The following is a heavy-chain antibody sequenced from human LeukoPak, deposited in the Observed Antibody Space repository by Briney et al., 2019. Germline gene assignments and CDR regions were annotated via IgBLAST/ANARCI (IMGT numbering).Heavy chain of an antibody. D-gene: IGHD2-2*02. Sequence: LETLSLTCTVSGGSISSYYWSWIRQPPGKGLEWIGYIYYSGSTNYNPSLKSRVTISVDTSKNQFSLKLSSVTAADTAVYYCARADCSSTSCYRSYYYYMDVWGKGTTVTVSS. V-gene: IGHV4-59*01. J-gene: IGHJ6*03. CDR2: IYYSGST. CDR3: ARADCSSTSCYRSYYYYMDV. CDR1: GGSISSYY.